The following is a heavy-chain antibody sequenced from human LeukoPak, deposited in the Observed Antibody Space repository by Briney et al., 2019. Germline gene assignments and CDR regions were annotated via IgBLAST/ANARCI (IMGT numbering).Heavy chain of an antibody. CDR3: ARKGSYGTFDY. Sequence: SGPTLVNPTQTLTLTCTFSGFSLSTRGVSVGWIRQPPGKALEWLALIYWNDDKGYSPSLKNRLTITKDTSENQVVLTVTNMDPVDTATYYCARKGSYGTFDYWGQGTLVTVSS. J-gene: IGHJ4*02. V-gene: IGHV2-5*01. CDR1: GFSLSTRGVS. D-gene: IGHD5-18*01. CDR2: IYWNDDK.